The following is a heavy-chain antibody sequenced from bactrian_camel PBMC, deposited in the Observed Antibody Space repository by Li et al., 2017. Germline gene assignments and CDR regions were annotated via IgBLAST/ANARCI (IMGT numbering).Heavy chain of an antibody. CDR2: INSGGGTT. CDR1: GFTFSSYW. D-gene: IGHD3*01. Sequence: QLVESGGGSAQAGGSLRLSCAASGFTFSSYWMYWVRQAPGKGLEWVSTINSGGGTTYYVDSLKGRFTISKDKAKATVTLQMTSLKPEDTAMYYCAGSGYRSFRLLVGGLVGLEYGMDYWGNGTQVTVS. J-gene: IGHJ7*01. V-gene: IGHV3S25*01.